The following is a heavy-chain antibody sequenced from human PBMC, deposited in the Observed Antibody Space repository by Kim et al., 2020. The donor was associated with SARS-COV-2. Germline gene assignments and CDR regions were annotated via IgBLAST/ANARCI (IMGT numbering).Heavy chain of an antibody. D-gene: IGHD6-19*01. CDR1: GYSISSGYY. CDR2: IYHSGST. Sequence: SETLSLTCTVSGYSISSGYYWGWIRQPPGKGLEWIGSIYHSGSTYYNPSLKSRVTISVDTSKNQFSLKLSSVTAADTAVYYCARGNWGDQEWLAGWFDPWGQGTLVTVSS. V-gene: IGHV4-38-2*02. CDR3: ARGNWGDQEWLAGWFDP. J-gene: IGHJ5*02.